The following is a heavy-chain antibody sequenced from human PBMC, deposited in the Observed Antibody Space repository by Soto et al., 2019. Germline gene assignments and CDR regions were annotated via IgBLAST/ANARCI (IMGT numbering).Heavy chain of an antibody. D-gene: IGHD2-15*01. CDR2: ISSSGYI. CDR3: ARDCSGGSCYPGMDV. CDR1: GFNFNSYT. J-gene: IGHJ6*02. V-gene: IGHV3-21*01. Sequence: GGSLRLSCAASGFNFNSYTINWVRQAPGKRLEWPSSISSSGYIFSTDSVRGRFTISRDNAKNSVYLQINSLRAEDTAVYFCARDCSGGSCYPGMDVWGQGTTVTVSS.